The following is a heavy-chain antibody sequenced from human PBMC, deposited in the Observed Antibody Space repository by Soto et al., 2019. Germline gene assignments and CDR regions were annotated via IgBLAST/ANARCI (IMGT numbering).Heavy chain of an antibody. J-gene: IGHJ2*01. CDR2: ISGSGGST. D-gene: IGHD3-10*02. Sequence: PGKGLEWVSAISGSGGSTYYADSVKGRFTISRDNSKNTLYLQMNSLRAEDTAVYYYVLFQAEGGIRDVRSVSAFLLNRSTDL. CDR3: VLFQAEGGIRDVRSVSAFLLNRSTDL. V-gene: IGHV3-23*01.